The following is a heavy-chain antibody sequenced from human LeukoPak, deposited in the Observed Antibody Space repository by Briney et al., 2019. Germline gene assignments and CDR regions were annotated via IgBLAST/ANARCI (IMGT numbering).Heavy chain of an antibody. D-gene: IGHD5-12*01. V-gene: IGHV1-69*04. CDR1: GGTFSSYA. Sequence: GASVKVSCKASGGTFSSYAISWVRQAPGQGLEWMGRIIPILGIANYAQKFQGRVTITADKSTSTAYMELSSLRSEDTAVYYCARGDGYNSVPFDYWGQGTLVTVSS. CDR3: ARGDGYNSVPFDY. CDR2: IIPILGIA. J-gene: IGHJ4*02.